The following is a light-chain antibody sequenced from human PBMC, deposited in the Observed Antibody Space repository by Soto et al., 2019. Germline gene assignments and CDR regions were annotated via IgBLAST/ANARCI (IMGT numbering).Light chain of an antibody. CDR2: EVS. Sequence: QSALTQPASVSGSPGQSITISCTGTSSDVGGYNYVSWYQQHPGKAPKLMIYEVSNRPSGVSNRFSGSKSGNTASLTISGLQAEDEADYYCSSYAGSSLYVFGTGTKLTVL. J-gene: IGLJ1*01. CDR1: SSDVGGYNY. V-gene: IGLV2-14*01. CDR3: SSYAGSSLYV.